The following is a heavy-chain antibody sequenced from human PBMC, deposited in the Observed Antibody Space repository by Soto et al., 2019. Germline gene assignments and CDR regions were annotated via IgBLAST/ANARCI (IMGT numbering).Heavy chain of an antibody. D-gene: IGHD6-19*01. V-gene: IGHV1-69*06. CDR3: ARDPGSGWPYYYYGMDV. Sequence: ASVKVSCKASGGTFSSYAISWVRQAPGQGLEWMGGIIPIFGTANYAQKFQGRVTITADKSTSTAYMELSSLRSEDTAVYYCARDPGSGWPYYYYGMDVWGQGTTVTVSS. CDR2: IIPIFGTA. CDR1: GGTFSSYA. J-gene: IGHJ6*02.